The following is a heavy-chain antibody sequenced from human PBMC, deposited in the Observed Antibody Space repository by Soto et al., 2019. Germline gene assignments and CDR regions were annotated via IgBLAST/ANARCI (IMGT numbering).Heavy chain of an antibody. CDR3: ARAERGGSGWFWFDP. V-gene: IGHV4-59*01. CDR2: IYYSGST. J-gene: IGHJ5*02. CDR1: GGSISSYY. Sequence: PSETLSLTCTVSGGSISSYYWSWIRQPPGKGLEWIGYIYYSGSTNYNPSLKSRVTISVDTSKNQFSLKLSSVTAADTAVYYCARAERGGSGWFWFDPWGQGTLVTVSS. D-gene: IGHD6-19*01.